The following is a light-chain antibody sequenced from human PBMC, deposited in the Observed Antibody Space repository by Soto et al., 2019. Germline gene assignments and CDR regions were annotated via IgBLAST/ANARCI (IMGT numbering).Light chain of an antibody. CDR3: QQYGSS. V-gene: IGKV3-20*01. CDR2: GAS. CDR1: QSVSSN. Sequence: EFVSTQSPGTLSVSPGERATVSCRASQSVSSNLAWYQQKPGQAPRLLIYGASSRATGIPDRFSGSGSGTDFTLTISRLEPEDFAVYYCQQYGSSFGQGTRLEIK. J-gene: IGKJ5*01.